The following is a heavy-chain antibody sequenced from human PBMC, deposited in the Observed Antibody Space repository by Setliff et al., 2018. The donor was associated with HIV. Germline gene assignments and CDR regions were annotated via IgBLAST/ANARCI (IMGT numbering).Heavy chain of an antibody. CDR1: GGTFSSFA. J-gene: IGHJ4*02. V-gene: IGHV1-69*13. CDR2: IIPMFGTA. D-gene: IGHD2-2*01. Sequence: GASVKVSCKASGGTFSSFAIHWVRQAPGQGLEWMGGIIPMFGTANYAQKFHGRVTITADESTNTAYMELSSLGSEDTAVYYCASREIPAAPTELYFDYWGQGTLVTVSS. CDR3: ASREIPAAPTELYFDY.